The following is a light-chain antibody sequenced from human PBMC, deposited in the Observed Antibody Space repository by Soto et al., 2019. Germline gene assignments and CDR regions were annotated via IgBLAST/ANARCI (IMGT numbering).Light chain of an antibody. Sequence: EIVLTQSPGTLSLSPGERATLSCRASQSVSSSYLAWYQQKPGQAPRLLIYGASSRATGIPDRFSGSGSGTDFTLTISRLEPEDFAVYVCPKSGNYTLNPFG. CDR3: PKSGNYTLNP. CDR2: GAS. J-gene: IGKJ2*01. CDR1: QSVSSSY. V-gene: IGKV3-20*01.